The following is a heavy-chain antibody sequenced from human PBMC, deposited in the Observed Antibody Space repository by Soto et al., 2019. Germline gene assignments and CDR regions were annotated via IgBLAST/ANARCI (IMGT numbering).Heavy chain of an antibody. J-gene: IGHJ4*02. CDR3: ARGLVTKFDY. CDR2: INHSGST. CDR1: GGSFSGYY. D-gene: IGHD3-9*01. V-gene: IGHV4-34*01. Sequence: QVQLQQWGAGLLKPSETLSLICAVYGGSFSGYYWSWIRQPPGKGLEWIGEINHSGSTNYNPSLKSRVTISVDTSKNQFSLKLSSVTAADTAVYYCARGLVTKFDYWGQGTLVTVSS.